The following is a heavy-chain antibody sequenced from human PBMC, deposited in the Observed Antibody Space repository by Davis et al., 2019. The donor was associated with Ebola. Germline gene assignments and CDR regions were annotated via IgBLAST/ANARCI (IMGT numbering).Heavy chain of an antibody. Sequence: GESLKISCKGSGYSFTSYWIGWVRQMPGKGLEWMGIIYPGDSDTRYSPSFQGQATIPADKSISTAYLQWSSLKASDTAMYYCARQAVAGTYYYYGMDVWGQGTTVTVSS. D-gene: IGHD6-19*01. V-gene: IGHV5-51*01. CDR2: IYPGDSDT. J-gene: IGHJ6*02. CDR1: GYSFTSYW. CDR3: ARQAVAGTYYYYGMDV.